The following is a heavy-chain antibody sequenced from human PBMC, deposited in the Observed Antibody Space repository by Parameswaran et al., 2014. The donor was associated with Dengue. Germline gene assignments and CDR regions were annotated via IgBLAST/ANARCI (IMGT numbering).Heavy chain of an antibody. J-gene: IGHJ4*02. D-gene: IGHD2-2*01. CDR3: ARLTSNTSHIDY. CDR2: INHSGST. V-gene: IGHV4-34*01. Sequence: RWIRQPPGKGLEWIGDINHSGSTNYNPSLKSRVTLSLDTSKNQFSLKLSSVTAADTAVYYCARLTSNTSHIDYWGQGTLVTVSS.